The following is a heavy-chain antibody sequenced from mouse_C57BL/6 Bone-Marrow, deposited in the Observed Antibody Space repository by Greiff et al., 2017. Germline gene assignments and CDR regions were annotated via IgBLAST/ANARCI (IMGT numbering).Heavy chain of an antibody. V-gene: IGHV5-4*01. CDR3: AREEYAMDY. Sequence: EVQLVESGGDLVKPGGSLKLSCAASGFTFSSYAMSWVRQTPEKRLEWVATISDGGSYTYYPDNVKGRFTISRDNAKNNLYLQMSHLKSEDTAMYYCAREEYAMDYWGQGTSVTVSS. J-gene: IGHJ4*01. CDR1: GFTFSSYA. CDR2: ISDGGSYT.